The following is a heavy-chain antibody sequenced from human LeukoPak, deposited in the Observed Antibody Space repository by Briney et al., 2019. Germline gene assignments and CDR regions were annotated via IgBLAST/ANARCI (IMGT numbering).Heavy chain of an antibody. D-gene: IGHD6-25*01. V-gene: IGHV5-51*01. CDR3: ARRTDSGWKWFDP. J-gene: IGHJ5*02. CDR2: IHPGEYER. Sequence: GESLKISCKASGYRFTSYWIGWVRQMPGKGLEWMGVIHPGEYERRYSPSFEGQVTISADKSISTAYMQWSSLKASDTAMYYCARRTDSGWKWFDPWGRGTLVTVSS. CDR1: GYRFTSYW.